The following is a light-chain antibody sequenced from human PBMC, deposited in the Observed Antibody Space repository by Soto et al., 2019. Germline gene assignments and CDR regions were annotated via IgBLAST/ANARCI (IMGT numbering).Light chain of an antibody. CDR2: YAS. CDR3: QQYNNWPPIT. V-gene: IGKV3-15*01. CDR1: QSVSNN. Sequence: EIMMTQSPATLSVSPGERATLSCRASQSVSNNLAWYQQKPGQAPRLLIYYASTRATGIPARFSGSGSGTEFNLTISSLQSEEFALYYCQQYNNWPPITFGQGTRLEIK. J-gene: IGKJ5*01.